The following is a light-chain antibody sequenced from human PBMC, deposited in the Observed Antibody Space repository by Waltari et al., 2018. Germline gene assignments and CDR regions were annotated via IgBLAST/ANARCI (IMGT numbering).Light chain of an antibody. CDR2: EVT. J-gene: IGLJ2*01. Sequence: QSALTQPPSASGSPVQSVTISCTGTSGDVGTYDHVSWYQQYPGKPPRVLIYEVTKRPSGVPGRFSGSKSGNTASLTVSGLQAEDEASYYCGSYADISTFLFGGGTKLTVL. CDR3: GSYADISTFL. CDR1: SGDVGTYDH. V-gene: IGLV2-8*01.